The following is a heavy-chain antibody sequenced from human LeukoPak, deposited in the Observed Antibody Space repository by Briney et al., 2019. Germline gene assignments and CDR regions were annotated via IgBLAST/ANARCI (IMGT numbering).Heavy chain of an antibody. J-gene: IGHJ4*02. D-gene: IGHD2-15*01. Sequence: ASVKVSCKASGGTFSSYAISWVRQAPGQGLEWMGGIIPIFGTANYAQKFQGRVTITADESTSTAYMELSSLRSEDTSAVYYCARDRRLRYCSGGSCYGGYFDYWGQGTLVTVSS. V-gene: IGHV1-69*13. CDR3: ARDRRLRYCSGGSCYGGYFDY. CDR1: GGTFSSYA. CDR2: IIPIFGTA.